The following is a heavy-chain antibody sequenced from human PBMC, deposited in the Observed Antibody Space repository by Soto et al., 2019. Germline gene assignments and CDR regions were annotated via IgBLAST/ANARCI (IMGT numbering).Heavy chain of an antibody. V-gene: IGHV4-31*02. CDR3: ARGFGSSSWDY. D-gene: IGHD6-13*01. Sequence: SETLSLTCSVSGGSISSGDNFWSWIRQYPGKGLEWIGFIYHSGSTYYNPSLKSRVTISVDTSKKQFSLNLSSVTAADTAGYYCARGFGSSSWDYWGQGTPVTVSS. CDR2: IYHSGST. J-gene: IGHJ4*02. CDR1: GGSISSGDNF.